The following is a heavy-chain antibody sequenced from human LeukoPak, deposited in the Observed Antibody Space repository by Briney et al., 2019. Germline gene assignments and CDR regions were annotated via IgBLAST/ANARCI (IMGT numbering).Heavy chain of an antibody. D-gene: IGHD3-22*01. CDR1: GFTFGNAW. V-gene: IGHV3-15*01. CDR2: IKSKTDGGTT. Sequence: GGSLRLSCAASGFTFGNAWMSWVRQAPGKGLEWVGRIKSKTDGGTTDYAAPVKGRFTISRDDSKNTLYLQMNSLKTEDTAVYYCTTDRSGYYYVGFDYWGQGTLVTVSS. J-gene: IGHJ4*02. CDR3: TTDRSGYYYVGFDY.